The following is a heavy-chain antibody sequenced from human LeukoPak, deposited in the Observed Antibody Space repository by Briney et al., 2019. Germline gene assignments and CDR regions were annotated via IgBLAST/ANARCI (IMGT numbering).Heavy chain of an antibody. Sequence: GGSLRLSCSASGFTFSTFGMNWVRQAPGKGLEWVAVISYDGSNEYYADSVKGRFIISRDNSDNKLYLQMNSLRAEDTAVYYCARDWGFGDYNFDYWGQGTLVTVSS. J-gene: IGHJ4*02. CDR1: GFTFSTFG. D-gene: IGHD4-17*01. V-gene: IGHV3-33*05. CDR2: ISYDGSNE. CDR3: ARDWGFGDYNFDY.